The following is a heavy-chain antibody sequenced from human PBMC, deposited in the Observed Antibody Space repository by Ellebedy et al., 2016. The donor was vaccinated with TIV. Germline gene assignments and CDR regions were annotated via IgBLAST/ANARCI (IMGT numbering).Heavy chain of an antibody. CDR2: INLSSGST. CDR3: ARIASGGYYND. D-gene: IGHD3-22*01. V-gene: IGHV1-46*01. J-gene: IGHJ4*02. Sequence: ASVKVSCKASGYTFTRNYMHWVRQAPGQGLEWMGIINLSSGSTSYAQRFQGRVTMTRDTSTSTVYMELSSLRSEDTAVYYCARIASGGYYNDWGQGTLVTVSS. CDR1: GYTFTRNY.